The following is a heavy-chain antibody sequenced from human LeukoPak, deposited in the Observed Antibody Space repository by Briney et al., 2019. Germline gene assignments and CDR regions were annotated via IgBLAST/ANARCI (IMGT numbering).Heavy chain of an antibody. Sequence: GGSLRLSCAASGVTFSSYAMSWVRQAPGKGLEWVSAIRGSGGSKYYADSVKGRFTISRDNSKNTLYLQMSSLRAEDTAVYYCAKGLDIVVPYYAMDVWGQGTTVTVSS. CDR3: AKGLDIVVPYYAMDV. V-gene: IGHV3-23*01. CDR2: IRGSGGSK. CDR1: GVTFSSYA. D-gene: IGHD2-2*01. J-gene: IGHJ6*02.